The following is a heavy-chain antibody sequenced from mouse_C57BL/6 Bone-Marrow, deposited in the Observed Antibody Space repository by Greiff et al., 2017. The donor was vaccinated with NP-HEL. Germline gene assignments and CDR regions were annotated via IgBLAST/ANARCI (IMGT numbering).Heavy chain of an antibody. CDR1: GFTFSDYY. V-gene: IGHV5-16*01. D-gene: IGHD2-5*01. CDR2: INYDGSST. Sequence: EVKLVESEGGLVQPGSSMKLSCTASGFTFSDYYMAWVRQVPEKGLEWVANINYDGSSTYYLDSLKSRFIISRDNAKNILYLQMSSLKSEDTATYYCARYSKDYYAMDYWGQGTSVTVSS. J-gene: IGHJ4*01. CDR3: ARYSKDYYAMDY.